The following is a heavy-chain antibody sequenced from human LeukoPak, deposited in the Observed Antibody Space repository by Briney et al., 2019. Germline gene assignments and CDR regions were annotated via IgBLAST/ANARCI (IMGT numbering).Heavy chain of an antibody. D-gene: IGHD2-2*01. J-gene: IGHJ4*02. CDR2: ITPSGSST. CDR3: TNHALDY. V-gene: IGHV3-48*03. Sequence: PGGPLRLSCVASGFTFSTYEMHWVRQAPGKGLEWLSYITPSGSSTYYADSVKGRFTISRDNAKSSQYLQMNSLRVEDTAVYYCTNHALDYWGQGTLVTVSS. CDR1: GFTFSTYE.